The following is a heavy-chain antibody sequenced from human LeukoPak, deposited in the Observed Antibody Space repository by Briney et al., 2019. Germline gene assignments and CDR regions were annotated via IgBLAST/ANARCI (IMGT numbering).Heavy chain of an antibody. CDR1: GGSFSGYY. CDR2: INHSGST. Sequence: SETLSLTCAVYGGSFSGYYWSWIRQPPGKVLEWVGEINHSGSTNYNPSLKSRVTISVDTSKNQFSLKLSSVTAADTAVYYCASGPRGYSGYGLLRFDYWGQGTLVSVSS. D-gene: IGHD5-12*01. V-gene: IGHV4-34*01. CDR3: ASGPRGYSGYGLLRFDY. J-gene: IGHJ4*02.